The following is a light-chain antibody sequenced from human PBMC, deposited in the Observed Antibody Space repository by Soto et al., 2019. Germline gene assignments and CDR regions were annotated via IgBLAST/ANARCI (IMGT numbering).Light chain of an antibody. V-gene: IGKV3-15*01. CDR3: QQYNHWTSIT. Sequence: EIVMTQSPATLSVSPGERAILSCSASQSIRTNVAWYQQRPGQAPRLLIYGASTRATDIPARFSGSGSGTEFTLTISSLQSEDVAIYYCQQYNHWTSITFGQGTRLEF. CDR1: QSIRTN. CDR2: GAS. J-gene: IGKJ5*01.